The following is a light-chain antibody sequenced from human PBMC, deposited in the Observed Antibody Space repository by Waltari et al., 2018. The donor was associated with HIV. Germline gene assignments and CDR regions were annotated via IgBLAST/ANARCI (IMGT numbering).Light chain of an antibody. CDR2: GAS. J-gene: IGKJ1*01. Sequence: EIVMTQSPATLSVSPGERATLSCRASQSVSSNLAWYQQKPGQAPSLLIYGASTSATGSPARFSGSGSGTEFTLTISSLQSEDFAVYYCQQYNNWPPWTFGQGTKVEIK. CDR1: QSVSSN. V-gene: IGKV3-15*01. CDR3: QQYNNWPPWT.